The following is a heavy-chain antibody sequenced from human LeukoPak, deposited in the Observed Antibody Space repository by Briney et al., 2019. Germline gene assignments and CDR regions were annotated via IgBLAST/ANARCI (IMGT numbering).Heavy chain of an antibody. CDR2: IKKDGSQK. J-gene: IGHJ3*01. CDR1: GFTFNSYG. V-gene: IGHV3-7*05. D-gene: IGHD4-17*01. Sequence: PGGSLRLSCAASGFTFNSYGMHWVRQAPGKGLEWVATIKKDGSQKEYVDSMKGRLTISRDNAKNSLYLQMNSLRAEDTAMYYCARDPTVSNFHDAFDVWGQGTMVTVSS. CDR3: ARDPTVSNFHDAFDV.